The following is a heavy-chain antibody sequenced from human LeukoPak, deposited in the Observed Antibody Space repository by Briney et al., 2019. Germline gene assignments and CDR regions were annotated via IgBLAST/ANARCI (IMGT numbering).Heavy chain of an antibody. CDR3: ARGESGSYYVFDY. CDR2: ISSSSSYI. CDR1: GFTFSSYS. D-gene: IGHD1-26*01. J-gene: IGHJ4*02. V-gene: IGHV3-21*01. Sequence: GGSLRLSCAASGFTFSSYSMNWVRQAPGKGLEWVSSISSSSSYIYYADSVKGRFTISRDNAKNSLYLQMNSLRAEDTAVYYCARGESGSYYVFDYWGQGTLGTVSS.